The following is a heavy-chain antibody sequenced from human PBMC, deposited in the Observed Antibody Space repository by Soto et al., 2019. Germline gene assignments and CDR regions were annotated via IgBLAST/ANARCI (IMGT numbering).Heavy chain of an antibody. CDR1: GGSISSYY. D-gene: IGHD5-12*01. Sequence: PSETLSLTCTVSGGSISSYYWSWIRQPPGKGLEWIGYIYYSGSTNYNPSLKSRVTISVDTSKNHFSLKLSSVTAAGTAVYYCAARKSWLQPPIHWGQGTLVTVPS. V-gene: IGHV4-59*01. J-gene: IGHJ4*02. CDR2: IYYSGST. CDR3: AARKSWLQPPIH.